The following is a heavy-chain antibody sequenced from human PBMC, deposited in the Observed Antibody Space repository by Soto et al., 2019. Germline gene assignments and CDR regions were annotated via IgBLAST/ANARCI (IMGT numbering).Heavy chain of an antibody. CDR3: ARERSAAGTGWFDP. D-gene: IGHD6-13*01. J-gene: IGHJ5*02. CDR1: GYTFTSYD. Sequence: QVQLVQSGAEVKKPGASVKVSCKASGYTFTSYDINWVRQATGQGLEWMGWMNPNSGNTDYAQKFXGXVXXTRNTSISTAYMELSSLRSEDTAVYFCARERSAAGTGWFDPWGQGTLVTVSS. CDR2: MNPNSGNT. V-gene: IGHV1-8*01.